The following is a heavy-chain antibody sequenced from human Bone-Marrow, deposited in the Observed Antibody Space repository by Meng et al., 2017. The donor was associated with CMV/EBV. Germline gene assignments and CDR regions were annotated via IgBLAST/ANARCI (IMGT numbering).Heavy chain of an antibody. J-gene: IGHJ3*02. CDR1: GNTFTDHY. CDR2: INPNSGGT. V-gene: IGHV1-2*02. D-gene: IGHD2-2*01. CDR3: ARGRNPYANNAFDI. Sequence: ASVKVSCKASGNTFTDHYLHWVRQAPGQGLEWMGWINPNSGGTNHAQKFQGRVTMTRDTSISTAYMELSRLRSDDTALYYCARGRNPYANNAFDIWGQGTMVTVSS.